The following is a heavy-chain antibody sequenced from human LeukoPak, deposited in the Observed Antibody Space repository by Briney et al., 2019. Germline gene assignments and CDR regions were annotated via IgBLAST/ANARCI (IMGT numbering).Heavy chain of an antibody. CDR1: RFTFTSNS. J-gene: IGHJ4*02. D-gene: IGHD6-19*01. CDR2: IYVGDRK. V-gene: IGHV3-66*01. CDR3: ARASQWLAFDN. Sequence: GGSLRLSCAASRFTFTSNSMSWVRQAPAKGLEWVSFIYVGDRKKYADSLRGRFTNSSDNSKNTLYLQMNSRRVEDTAVYFCARASQWLAFDNWGQGTLVTVSS.